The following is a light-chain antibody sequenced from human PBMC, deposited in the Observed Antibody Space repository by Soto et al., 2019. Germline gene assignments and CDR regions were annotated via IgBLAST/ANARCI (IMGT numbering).Light chain of an antibody. Sequence: DIQMTQSPFSLSASVGDRVTITCQASQDIRNFLNWYQQKPGKAPKLLIYDASNLETGVPSRFSGSGSGTDFTFTISSLQPEDVATYYCQQYHSRLTFGGGTKVEIE. CDR1: QDIRNF. V-gene: IGKV1-33*01. CDR3: QQYHSRLT. J-gene: IGKJ4*01. CDR2: DAS.